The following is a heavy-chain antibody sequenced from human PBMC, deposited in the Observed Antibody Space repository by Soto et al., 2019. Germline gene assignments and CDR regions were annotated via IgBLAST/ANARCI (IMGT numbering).Heavy chain of an antibody. CDR3: ASQEDSRPSSVFRWFDP. V-gene: IGHV1-46*01. Sequence: ASVKVSCKASGYTFTSYYMHWVRQAPGQGLEWMGIINPSGGSTSYAQKFQGRVTMTRDTSTSTVYMELSSLRSEDTAVYYCASQEDSRPSSVFRWFDPWGQGTLVTVSS. CDR2: INPSGGST. J-gene: IGHJ5*02. D-gene: IGHD6-13*01. CDR1: GYTFTSYY.